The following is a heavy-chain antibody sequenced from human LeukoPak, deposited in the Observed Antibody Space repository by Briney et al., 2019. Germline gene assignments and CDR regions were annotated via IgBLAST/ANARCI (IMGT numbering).Heavy chain of an antibody. CDR1: GGSISGYY. Sequence: SETLSLTCTVSGGSISGYYWSWIRQPPGKGLEWIGYIYYSGSTNYNPSLKSRVTISVDTSKNQFSLKLSSVTAADTAVYYCARAGGREYSGSYPNWFDPWGQGTLVTVSS. CDR3: ARAGGREYSGSYPNWFDP. V-gene: IGHV4-59*01. CDR2: IYYSGST. J-gene: IGHJ5*02. D-gene: IGHD1-26*01.